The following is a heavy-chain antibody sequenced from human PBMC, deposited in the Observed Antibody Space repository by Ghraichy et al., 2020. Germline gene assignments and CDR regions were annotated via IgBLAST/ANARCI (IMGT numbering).Heavy chain of an antibody. CDR1: GFNFDGYP. Sequence: GGSLRLSCTTSGFNFDGYPMHWVRQAPGKGLEWVSGITWNSGTIDYADSVKGRFTISRDNAKNSLYLQMNSLRLEDTAFYYCAKGLYSDSAIHFDNWGQGTLVTVSS. CDR2: ITWNSGTI. D-gene: IGHD4-11*01. V-gene: IGHV3-9*01. J-gene: IGHJ4*02. CDR3: AKGLYSDSAIHFDN.